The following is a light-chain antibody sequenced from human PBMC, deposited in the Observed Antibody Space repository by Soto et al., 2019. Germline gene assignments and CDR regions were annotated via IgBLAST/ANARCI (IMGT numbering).Light chain of an antibody. CDR3: SSYTSSSIDYV. CDR2: EVS. J-gene: IGLJ1*01. V-gene: IGLV2-14*01. Sequence: QSALTQPASVSGSPGQSSTISCTGTRSDVGGYKYVSWYQQHPGKAPKLMIYEVSNRSSGVSNRFSGSKSGNTASLTISGLQAEDEAEYYCSSYTSSSIDYVFGTGTKLTVL. CDR1: RSDVGGYKY.